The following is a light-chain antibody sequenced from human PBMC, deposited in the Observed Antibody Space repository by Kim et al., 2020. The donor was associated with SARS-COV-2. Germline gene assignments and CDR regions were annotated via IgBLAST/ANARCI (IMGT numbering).Light chain of an antibody. CDR3: VAWDDSLNAWV. CDR2: NYS. Sequence: GHSVTMSCSGGSSNIGSNSVNWYHQFPGTAPKLLIYNYSQRPSGVPDRFSGSKSGTSAFLAISGLQSEDEADYYCVAWDDSLNAWVFGGGTQLTVL. V-gene: IGLV1-44*01. J-gene: IGLJ3*02. CDR1: SSNIGSNS.